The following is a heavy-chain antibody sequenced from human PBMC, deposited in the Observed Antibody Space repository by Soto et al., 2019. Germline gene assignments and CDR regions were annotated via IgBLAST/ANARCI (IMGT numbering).Heavy chain of an antibody. CDR3: ARVRYYDIPLIPEPRWFDP. J-gene: IGHJ5*02. CDR1: GGSISSYY. V-gene: IGHV4-59*01. Sequence: SETLSLTCTVSGGSISSYYWSWIRQPPGKGLEWIGYIYYSGSTNYNPSLKSRVTISVDTSKNQFSLKLSSVTAADTAVYYCARVRYYDIPLIPEPRWFDPWGKGTLVTVSS. CDR2: IYYSGST. D-gene: IGHD3-9*01.